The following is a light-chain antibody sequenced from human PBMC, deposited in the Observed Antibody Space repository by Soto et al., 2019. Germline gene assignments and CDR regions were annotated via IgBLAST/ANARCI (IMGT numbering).Light chain of an antibody. CDR1: SSDVGGYNY. CDR2: EVS. J-gene: IGLJ2*01. Sequence: QSALTQPPSASGSPGQSVTISCTGTSSDVGGYNYVSWYLQHPGKAPKLMIYEVSQRPSGVPDRFSGSKSGNTASLTVSGLQAEDEADYYCASFAGSNILFGGGTKLTVL. CDR3: ASFAGSNIL. V-gene: IGLV2-8*01.